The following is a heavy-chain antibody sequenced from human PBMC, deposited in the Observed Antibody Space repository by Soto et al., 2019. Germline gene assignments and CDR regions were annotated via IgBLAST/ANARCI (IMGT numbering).Heavy chain of an antibody. V-gene: IGHV4-34*01. Sequence: QVQLQQWGAGLLKPSETLSLTCAVYGGSFSGYYWSWIRQPPGKGLEWIGEINHSGSTNYNPSLKSRVTLPIDWSKNQFSLKLSSVTAADTAVYYCPRYSDCSGVSCSFDPWGQGTLVTVSS. CDR1: GGSFSGYY. CDR3: PRYSDCSGVSCSFDP. CDR2: INHSGST. D-gene: IGHD2-15*01. J-gene: IGHJ5*02.